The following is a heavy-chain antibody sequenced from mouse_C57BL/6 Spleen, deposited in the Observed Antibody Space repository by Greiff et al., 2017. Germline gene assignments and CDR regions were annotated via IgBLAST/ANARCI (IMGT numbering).Heavy chain of an antibody. CDR1: GFNIKDYY. CDR3: ATFAY. Sequence: VQLKQSGAELVKPGASVKLSCTATGFNIKDYYLPWVKQRIEQGLVWSGRIDPEDGETKYAPNFQSKATITADTSSNTAYRHLSSLTSEDTAVYYCATFAYWGQGTLVTVSA. J-gene: IGHJ3*01. CDR2: IDPEDGET. V-gene: IGHV14-2*01.